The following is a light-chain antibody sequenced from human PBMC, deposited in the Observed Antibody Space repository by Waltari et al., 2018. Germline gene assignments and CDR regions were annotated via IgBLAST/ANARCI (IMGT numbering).Light chain of an antibody. CDR3: QSFDCLGRSGV. V-gene: IGLV1-40*01. Sequence: QSVLTQPPSVSGAPGHRVTIPCTGSSPNIGAGYDVHWYQQFPGTLPNLLIFANSSRPSGVPDRVSGSKSGTSASLTITGLQIEDEAVYYCQSFDCLGRSGVFGGGTKVTVL. CDR1: SPNIGAGYD. J-gene: IGLJ3*02. CDR2: ANS.